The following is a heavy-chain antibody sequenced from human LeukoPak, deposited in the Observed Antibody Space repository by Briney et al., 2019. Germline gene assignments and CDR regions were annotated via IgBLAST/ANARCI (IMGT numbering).Heavy chain of an antibody. CDR2: IYYSGST. D-gene: IGHD3-3*01. J-gene: IGHJ3*02. CDR3: ARLEARDAFDI. Sequence: PSETLSLTCTVSDXSFSSYSWNWIRQPPGRGLEWIGYIYYSGSTIYNPSLRSRVTISIDTSKNQFSLKLTSVTAADTAVYCCARLEARDAFDIWGQGTMVTVSS. CDR1: DXSFSSYS. V-gene: IGHV4-59*08.